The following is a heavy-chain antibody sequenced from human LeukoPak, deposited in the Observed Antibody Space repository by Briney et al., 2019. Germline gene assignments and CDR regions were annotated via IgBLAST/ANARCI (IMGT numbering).Heavy chain of an antibody. J-gene: IGHJ6*02. CDR3: ARHIAVAYYYYGMDV. D-gene: IGHD6-19*01. V-gene: IGHV5-51*01. CDR2: IYTGDSDT. Sequence: GETLKISCKGSGYSFTGYWLGWVRQVPRKGLDLMGNIYTGDSDTIYSPSFQGQVAISSAKSISTAYLQWSSLKASETAMYYCARHIAVAYYYYGMDVWGQGTTVTVSS. CDR1: GYSFTGYW.